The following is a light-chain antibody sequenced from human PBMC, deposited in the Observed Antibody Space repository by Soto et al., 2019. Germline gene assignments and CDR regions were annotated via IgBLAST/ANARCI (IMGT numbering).Light chain of an antibody. V-gene: IGKV1-9*01. J-gene: IGKJ1*01. CDR2: SAS. CDR1: QGIGSF. Sequence: DIQLTQSPSFLSASVGDRVTITCRASQGIGSFLAWYQQKPGKAPRLLIYSASTLQSGVSFRFSGSGSGTEFTLIISTLQSEDFAAYYCQQFNSYPPTFGQGTKVEIK. CDR3: QQFNSYPPT.